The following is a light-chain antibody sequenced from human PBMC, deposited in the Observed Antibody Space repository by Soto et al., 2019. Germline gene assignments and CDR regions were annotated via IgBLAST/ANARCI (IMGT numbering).Light chain of an antibody. J-gene: IGLJ1*01. V-gene: IGLV2-8*01. Sequence: QSALTQPPSASGSPGQSVSISCTGTSSDVGGYNYVSWYQQHPGKAPKLMIYEVSKRPSGVPDRFSGSKAGNTASLTVSGLRAEDEADYYGSSYSGHRNPFVFCSGSELT. CDR2: EVS. CDR1: SSDVGGYNY. CDR3: SSYSGHRNPFV.